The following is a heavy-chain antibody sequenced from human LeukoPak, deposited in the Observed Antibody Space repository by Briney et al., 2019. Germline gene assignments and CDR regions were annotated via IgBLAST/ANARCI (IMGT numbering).Heavy chain of an antibody. J-gene: IGHJ5*02. D-gene: IGHD2-21*01. Sequence: ASVKVSCKTSGYSFADYYMHWVRQAPGQGLEWMGWINPNSGGTSSAQKFQGRVTMTRDTSITTVYMEVSWLTSDDTAIYYCARADRLHGGPYLIGPWGQGTLVTVSS. V-gene: IGHV1-2*02. CDR2: INPNSGGT. CDR3: ARADRLHGGPYLIGP. CDR1: GYSFADYY.